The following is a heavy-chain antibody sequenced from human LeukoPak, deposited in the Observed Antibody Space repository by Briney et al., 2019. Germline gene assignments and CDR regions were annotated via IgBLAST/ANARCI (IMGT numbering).Heavy chain of an antibody. CDR3: AGYDSSGYFSDAFDI. D-gene: IGHD3-22*01. CDR1: GGSISSYY. V-gene: IGHV4-59*12. Sequence: PSETLSLTCTVSGGSISSYYWSWIRQPPGKGLEWIGYIYYSGSTNYNPSLKSRVTISVDTSKNQFSLKLSSVTAADTAMYYCAGYDSSGYFSDAFDIWGQGTMVTVSS. CDR2: IYYSGST. J-gene: IGHJ3*02.